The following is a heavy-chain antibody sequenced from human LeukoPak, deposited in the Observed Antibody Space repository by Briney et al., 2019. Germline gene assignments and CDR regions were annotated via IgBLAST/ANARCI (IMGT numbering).Heavy chain of an antibody. CDR1: GFTFSTYA. V-gene: IGHV3-33*08. J-gene: IGHJ5*02. D-gene: IGHD2-8*01. CDR2: IWYDGSNK. Sequence: GGSLRLSCVASGFTFSTYAMHWVRQAPGKGLEWVAVIWYDGSNKYYADSVKGRFTISRDNSKNTLYLQMNSLRAEDTAVYYCARDVRGPWGQGTLVTVSS. CDR3: ARDVRGP.